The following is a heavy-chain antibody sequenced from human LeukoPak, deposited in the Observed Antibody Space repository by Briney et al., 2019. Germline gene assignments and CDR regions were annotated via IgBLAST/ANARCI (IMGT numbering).Heavy chain of an antibody. CDR1: GGSISTYY. V-gene: IGHV4-59*01. Sequence: SETLSLTCVVSGGSISTYYWSWIRQPPGKGLEWIGYIYYSGSTNYKPSLKSRVTISVDTSKNQFSLKLSSVTAADTAVYYCARGGYYGSGNDFRFDPWGQGTLVTVSS. J-gene: IGHJ5*02. CDR2: IYYSGST. CDR3: ARGGYYGSGNDFRFDP. D-gene: IGHD3-10*01.